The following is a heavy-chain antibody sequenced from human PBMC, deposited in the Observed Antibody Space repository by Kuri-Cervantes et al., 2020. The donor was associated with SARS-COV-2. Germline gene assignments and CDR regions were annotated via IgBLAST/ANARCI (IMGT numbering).Heavy chain of an antibody. CDR3: ARDRGSSGWSWVYYYYGMDV. CDR2: ISAYNGNT. J-gene: IGHJ6*02. D-gene: IGHD6-19*01. V-gene: IGHV1-18*01. CDR1: GYTFTSYG. Sequence: ASVKVSCKASGYTFTSYGISWVRQAPGQGLEWMGWISAYNGNTNYAQKLQGRVTMTTDTSTSKAYMELRSLRSDDTAVYYCARDRGSSGWSWVYYYYGMDVWGQGTTVTVSS.